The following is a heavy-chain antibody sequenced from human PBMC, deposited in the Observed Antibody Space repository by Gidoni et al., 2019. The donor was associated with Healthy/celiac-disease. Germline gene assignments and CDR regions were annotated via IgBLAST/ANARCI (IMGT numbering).Heavy chain of an antibody. CDR2: ISGSGSST. CDR1: GFTFSSYA. V-gene: IGHV3-23*01. J-gene: IGHJ4*02. D-gene: IGHD3-9*01. Sequence: AAAGFTFSSYAMSWVRQAPGKGLEWVSAISGSGSSTYYADTVKGRFTISRDNSKNTLYLQMISLRAEDTAVYYCAKARGYYDILTGYYEFDYWGQGTLVTVSS. CDR3: AKARGYYDILTGYYEFDY.